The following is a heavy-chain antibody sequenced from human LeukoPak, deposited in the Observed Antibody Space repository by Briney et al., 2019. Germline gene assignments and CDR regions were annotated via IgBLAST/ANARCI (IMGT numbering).Heavy chain of an antibody. V-gene: IGHV3-7*01. D-gene: IGHD3-10*01. CDR3: ARESVGFGEVGYYYYMDV. CDR2: IKQDGSEK. J-gene: IGHJ6*03. Sequence: GGSLRLSCAASGFTFSSYWMSWVRQAPGKGLEWVANIKQDGSEKYYVDSVKGRFTISRDNAKNSLYLQMNSLRAEDTAVYYCARESVGFGEVGYYYYMDVWGKGTTVTISS. CDR1: GFTFSSYW.